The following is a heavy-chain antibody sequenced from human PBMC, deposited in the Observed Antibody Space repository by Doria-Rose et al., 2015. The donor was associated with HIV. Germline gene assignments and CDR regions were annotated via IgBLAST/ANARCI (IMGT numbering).Heavy chain of an antibody. CDR2: TFSDDER. Sequence: QITLKESSPVLVKPTETLTLTCTVSGVSLSSPGMGVSWIRQPPGKALEWLANTFSDDERSYKTSLKSRLTISRGTSKSQVVLTMTDMDPVDTATYYCARIKSSRWYHKYYLDFWGQGTLVIVSA. CDR3: ARIKSSRWYHKYYLDF. J-gene: IGHJ4*02. D-gene: IGHD6-13*01. V-gene: IGHV2-26*01. CDR1: GVSLSSPGMG.